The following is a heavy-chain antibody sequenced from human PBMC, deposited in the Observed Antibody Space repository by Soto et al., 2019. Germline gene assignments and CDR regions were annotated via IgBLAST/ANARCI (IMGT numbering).Heavy chain of an antibody. V-gene: IGHV4-34*01. CDR3: ARGLWYYGSGSTYHYYMDV. Sequence: QVQLQQWGAGLLKPSETLSLTCAVYGGSFSGYYWSWIRQPPGKGLEWIGEINHSGSTNYNPSLKGRVTISVDTSKNQFSLKLSSVTAADTAVYYCARGLWYYGSGSTYHYYMDVWGKGTTVTVSS. J-gene: IGHJ6*03. CDR1: GGSFSGYY. D-gene: IGHD3-10*01. CDR2: INHSGST.